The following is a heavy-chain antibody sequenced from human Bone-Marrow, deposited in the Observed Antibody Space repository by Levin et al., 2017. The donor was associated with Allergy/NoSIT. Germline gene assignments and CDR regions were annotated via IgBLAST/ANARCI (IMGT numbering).Heavy chain of an antibody. J-gene: IGHJ3*02. CDR2: INWNSGNI. V-gene: IGHV3-9*01. D-gene: IGHD3-22*01. Sequence: RTGGSLRLSCAASGFSFDDYAMHWVRQRPGKGLEWVSGINWNSGNIAYGDSVKGRFSISRDNAKNSLYLQMNSLRTEDTALYYCTKASYDSDGHSSFAFDIWGQGTMVTVSS. CDR1: GFSFDDYA. CDR3: TKASYDSDGHSSFAFDI.